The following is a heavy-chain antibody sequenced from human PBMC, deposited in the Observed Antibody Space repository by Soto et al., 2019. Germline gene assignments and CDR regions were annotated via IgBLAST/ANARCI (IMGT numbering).Heavy chain of an antibody. V-gene: IGHV4-39*01. J-gene: IGHJ6*03. D-gene: IGHD2-15*01. Sequence: PSETLSLTCTVSGGSISSSSYYWGWIRQPPGKGLEWIGSIYYSGSTYYNPSLKSRVTISVDTSKNQFSLKLSSVTAADTAVYYCHASHCSGGSCYSRSYYYYMDVWGKGTKVTVSS. CDR1: GGSISSSSYY. CDR2: IYYSGST. CDR3: HASHCSGGSCYSRSYYYYMDV.